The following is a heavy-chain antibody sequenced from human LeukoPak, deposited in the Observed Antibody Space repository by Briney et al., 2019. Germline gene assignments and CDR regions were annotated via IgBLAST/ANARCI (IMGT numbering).Heavy chain of an antibody. Sequence: ASVKVSCKASGYTFTGYYMHWVRQAPGQGLEWMGWMNPNSVDTNYAQKFQGRVTMTRDTSISTAYMELSRLRSGDTAVYYCARDRLLYDILSGYYLGNAFDIWGQGTMVTVSS. D-gene: IGHD3-9*01. V-gene: IGHV1-2*02. CDR2: MNPNSVDT. CDR3: ARDRLLYDILSGYYLGNAFDI. CDR1: GYTFTGYY. J-gene: IGHJ3*02.